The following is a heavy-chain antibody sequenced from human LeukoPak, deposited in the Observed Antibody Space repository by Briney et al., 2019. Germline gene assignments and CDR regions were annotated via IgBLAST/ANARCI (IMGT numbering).Heavy chain of an antibody. CDR1: GLTVTNNY. CDR2: LYSDGDT. CDR3: TYGDYPLTY. Sequence: GGSLRLSCAASGLTVTNNYWHWVRQPPGKGPEWISILYSDGDTKYADSVKGRFTFSRDSSRNTLYLQMNGLRAEDTAVYYCTYGDYPLTYWGQGALVSVSS. J-gene: IGHJ4*02. D-gene: IGHD4-17*01. V-gene: IGHV3-66*01.